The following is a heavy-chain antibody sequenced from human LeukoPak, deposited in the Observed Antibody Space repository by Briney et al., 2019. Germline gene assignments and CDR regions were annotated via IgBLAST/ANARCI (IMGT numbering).Heavy chain of an antibody. CDR1: GFTFSSYA. CDR3: AKDIRGETYYDFWSGYYTPYGMDV. Sequence: GGSLRLSCAASGFTFSSYAMSWVRQAPGKGLEWVSSISGSGGSTYYADSVKGRFTISRDNSKNTLYLQMNSLRAEDTAVYYCAKDIRGETYYDFWSGYYTPYGMDVWGQGTTVTVSS. D-gene: IGHD3-3*01. J-gene: IGHJ6*02. CDR2: ISGSGGST. V-gene: IGHV3-23*01.